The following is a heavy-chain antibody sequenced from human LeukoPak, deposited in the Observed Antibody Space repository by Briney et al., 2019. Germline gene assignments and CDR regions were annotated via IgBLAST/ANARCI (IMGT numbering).Heavy chain of an antibody. Sequence: AGGSLRLSCAASGFTFTNYWMSWVRQAPGKGLEWVANIKKDGSEKYYVDSVKGRFTISRDNAKNSLYLQMNSLRAEDTAVYYCARDLYRVVVVPHYFDYWGQGTLVTVSS. CDR1: GFTFTNYW. J-gene: IGHJ4*02. V-gene: IGHV3-7*01. CDR3: ARDLYRVVVVPHYFDY. CDR2: IKKDGSEK. D-gene: IGHD3-22*01.